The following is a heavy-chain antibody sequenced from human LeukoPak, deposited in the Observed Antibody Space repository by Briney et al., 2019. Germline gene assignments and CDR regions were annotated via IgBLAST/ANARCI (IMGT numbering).Heavy chain of an antibody. CDR1: GYTLTELS. D-gene: IGHD2/OR15-2a*01. J-gene: IGHJ4*02. CDR3: ATLRYFFFFDY. CDR2: FDPEDGER. Sequence: GASVKVSCKVSGYTLTELSMHWVQQAPGKGPEWMGGFDPEDGERIYAQNFQGRVTMTEDTSTDTAYMELSSLRSDDTAVYYCATLRYFFFFDYWGQGTLVTVSS. V-gene: IGHV1-24*01.